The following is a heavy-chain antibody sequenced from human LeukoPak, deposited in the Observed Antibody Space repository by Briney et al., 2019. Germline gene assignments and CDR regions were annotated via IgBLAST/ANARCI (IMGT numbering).Heavy chain of an antibody. D-gene: IGHD4-23*01. CDR1: GFNFNDAW. Sequence: GGSLRLSCAASGFNFNDAWMRWVRQSPGKGLEWVGRIKSKIVGGTVDYAAPVKGRFIISRDDSEDTLYLQMDSLKTEDTAVYYCATERDYGGKSLVGSWGQGALVTVSS. CDR2: IKSKIVGGTV. CDR3: ATERDYGGKSLVGS. V-gene: IGHV3-15*01. J-gene: IGHJ5*02.